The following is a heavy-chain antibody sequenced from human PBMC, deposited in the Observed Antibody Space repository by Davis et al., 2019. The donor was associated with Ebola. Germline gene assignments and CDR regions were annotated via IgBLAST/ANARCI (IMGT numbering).Heavy chain of an antibody. V-gene: IGHV5-51*01. Sequence: GESLKISCKASGYIFANYWIGWVRQKPGKGLEWMGIIFPGDSETRYSPSFQGQVTISADKSINTAYLQWNTLQASDTAIYYCARQRYSSSPNDAFDIWGQGTMVTVSS. CDR2: IFPGDSET. J-gene: IGHJ3*02. CDR3: ARQRYSSSPNDAFDI. D-gene: IGHD6-6*01. CDR1: GYIFANYW.